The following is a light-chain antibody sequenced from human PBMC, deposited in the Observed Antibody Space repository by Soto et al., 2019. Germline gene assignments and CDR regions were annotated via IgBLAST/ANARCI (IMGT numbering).Light chain of an antibody. J-gene: IGKJ1*01. CDR3: QQYNNWPRK. CDR2: GAS. Sequence: EIVMTQSPATLSVSPGERATLSCRASQSVSSNLAWYQQKPGQAPRLLIYGASTRATGVPARFSGSGSGTEFTLTISSLQSKDLAVYYCQQYNNWPRKFGQGTKVEIK. CDR1: QSVSSN. V-gene: IGKV3-15*01.